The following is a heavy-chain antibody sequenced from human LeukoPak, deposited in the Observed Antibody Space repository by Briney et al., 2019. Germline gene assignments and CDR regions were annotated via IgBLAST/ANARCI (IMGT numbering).Heavy chain of an antibody. CDR2: ISSIGGIT. CDR3: ARVGDNTAFDY. D-gene: IGHD2-21*01. CDR1: GFTFSTYA. V-gene: IGHV3-64*01. J-gene: IGHJ4*02. Sequence: GGSLRLSCAASGFTFSTYALHWVRQVPGKGLECVSAISSIGGITYYANSVKGRFTISRDNSKNTLYLQMGSLKPEDTAVYYCARVGDNTAFDYWGQGTLVTVSS.